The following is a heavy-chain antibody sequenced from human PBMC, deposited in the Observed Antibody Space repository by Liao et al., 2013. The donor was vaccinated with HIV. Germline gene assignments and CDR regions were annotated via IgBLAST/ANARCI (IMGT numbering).Heavy chain of an antibody. CDR3: ARSMLLRPNWFDP. D-gene: IGHD2-15*01. CDR1: RVSITTSY. CDR2: IYTSGST. Sequence: QVHLQESGPGLVKPSETLSLTCTVSRVSITTSYWSWIRQPAGKGLEWIGRIYTSGSTNYNPSLKSRVTMSVDTSKNQFSLKLSSVTAADTAVYYCARSMLLRPNWFDPWGQGTLVTVSS. J-gene: IGHJ5*02. V-gene: IGHV4-4*07.